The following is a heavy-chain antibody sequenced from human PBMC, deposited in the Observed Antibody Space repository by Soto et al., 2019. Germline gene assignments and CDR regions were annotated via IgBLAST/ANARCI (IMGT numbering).Heavy chain of an antibody. D-gene: IGHD2-15*01. CDR2: IFYSGST. CDR3: ARHLTYCSAGSCYSDFPYYGMDV. J-gene: IGHJ6*02. V-gene: IGHV4-39*01. CDR1: GSPISSSSYY. Sequence: PSETLSLTSTFSGSPISSSSYYWGWIRQPPGKGLEWIGSIFYSGSTYYNPSLKSRVTISVDTSKNQFSLKLSSVTAADTAVYYCARHLTYCSAGSCYSDFPYYGMDVWGQGTTVT.